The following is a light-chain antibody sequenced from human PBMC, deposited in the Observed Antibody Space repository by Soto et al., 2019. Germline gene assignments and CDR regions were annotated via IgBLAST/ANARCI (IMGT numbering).Light chain of an antibody. CDR3: QQYGSSPPIT. V-gene: IGKV3-20*01. J-gene: IGKJ5*01. CDR2: GAS. Sequence: VCTQSPGTLSLSPGERATLSCMASQSVSSSYLAWYQQKPGQAPRLLIYGASSRATGIPDRFSGSGSGTDFTLTISRLEPEDFAVYYCQQYGSSPPITFGQGTRLEVK. CDR1: QSVSSSY.